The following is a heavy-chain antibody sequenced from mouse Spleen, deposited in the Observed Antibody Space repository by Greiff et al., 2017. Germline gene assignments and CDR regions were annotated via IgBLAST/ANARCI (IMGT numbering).Heavy chain of an antibody. J-gene: IGHJ2*01. CDR1: GYAFSSYW. CDR3: ARGSYYSYDGGYYFDY. Sequence: QVQLQQSGAELVRPGTSVKMSCKASGYAFSSYWMNWVKQRPGKGLEWIGQIYPGDGDTNYNGKFKGKATLTADKSSSTAYMQLSSLTSEDSAVYFCARGSYYSYDGGYYFDYWGQGTTLTVSS. D-gene: IGHD2-12*01. CDR2: IYPGDGDT. V-gene: IGHV1-80*01.